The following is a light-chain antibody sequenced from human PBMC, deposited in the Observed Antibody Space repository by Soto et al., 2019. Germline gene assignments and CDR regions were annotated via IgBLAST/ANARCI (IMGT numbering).Light chain of an antibody. V-gene: IGLV1-40*01. CDR1: SSNIGAGYD. CDR2: GNS. J-gene: IGLJ1*01. Sequence: QSVLTQRPSVSGAPGQRVTISCTGSSSNIGAGYDVHWYQQLPGTAPKLLIYGNSNRPSGVPDRFSGSKSGTSASLAITGLQAEDEADYYCQSYDSSLSGPYVFGTGTKATVL. CDR3: QSYDSSLSGPYV.